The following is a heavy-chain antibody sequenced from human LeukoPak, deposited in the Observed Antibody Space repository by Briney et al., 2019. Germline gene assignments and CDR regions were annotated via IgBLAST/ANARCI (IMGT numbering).Heavy chain of an antibody. V-gene: IGHV4-34*01. CDR3: ARGRIAKIVVVHSFPYGMDV. Sequence: SETLSLTCTVFGGSFTDYFWTWIRHSPGKGLEWIGEINDYTGDTKYNPSLNSRVSISLEKSKNQLSLELRSVTAADTAVYYCARGRIAKIVVVHSFPYGMDVWGQGTTVTVSS. CDR2: INDYTGDT. D-gene: IGHD3-22*01. J-gene: IGHJ6*02. CDR1: GGSFTDYF.